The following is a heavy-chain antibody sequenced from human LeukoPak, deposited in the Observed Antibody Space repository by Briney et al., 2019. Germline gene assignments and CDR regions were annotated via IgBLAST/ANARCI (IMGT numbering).Heavy chain of an antibody. CDR1: GFTFSSYA. Sequence: GGSLRLSCAASGFTFSSYAMSWVRQAPGKGLEWVSAISGSGGSTYYADSVKGRFTISRDNSKNTLYLQMNSLRAEDTAVYYCAKDDVGRVTIFGVVYWGQGTLVTVSS. CDR3: AKDDVGRVTIFGVVY. V-gene: IGHV3-23*01. CDR2: ISGSGGST. J-gene: IGHJ4*02. D-gene: IGHD3-3*01.